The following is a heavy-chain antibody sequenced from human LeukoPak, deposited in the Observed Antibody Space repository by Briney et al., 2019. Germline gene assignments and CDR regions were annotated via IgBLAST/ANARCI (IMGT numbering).Heavy chain of an antibody. CDR2: IYSGGST. CDR3: ARDQGEPPPYYYYMDV. CDR1: GFTVSSNY. D-gene: IGHD3-16*01. J-gene: IGHJ6*03. Sequence: PGGSLRLSCAASGFTVSSNYMSWVRQAPGKGLEWVSVIYSGGSTYYADSVKGRFTISRDNAKNSLYLQMNSLRAEDTALYYCARDQGEPPPYYYYMDVWGKGTTVTVSS. V-gene: IGHV3-66*01.